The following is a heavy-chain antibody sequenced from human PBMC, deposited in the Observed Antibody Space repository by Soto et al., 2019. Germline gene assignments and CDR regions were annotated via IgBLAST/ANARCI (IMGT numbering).Heavy chain of an antibody. CDR2: IDHEHGDK. V-gene: IGHV1-24*01. D-gene: IGHD3-10*01. CDR3: AIESNYRELLIRHNFEY. Sequence: ASVKVSCKVSGDSLSELSIHWVRQGPGEGLEWLGGIDHEHGDKNYAQKFQGRLTLTQDTSTDTAYMELSNVRSDDTAVYYCAIESNYRELLIRHNFEYWG. J-gene: IGHJ4*01. CDR1: GDSLSELS.